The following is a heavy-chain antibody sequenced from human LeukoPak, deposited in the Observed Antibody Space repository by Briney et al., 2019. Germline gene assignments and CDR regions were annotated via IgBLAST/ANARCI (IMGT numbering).Heavy chain of an antibody. CDR1: GFIFSSYA. D-gene: IGHD1-26*01. Sequence: PGGSLRLSCAASGFIFSSYAMHWARQAPGKGLEWVAVISYDGSNKYYADSVKGRFTISRDNSKNTLYLQMNSLRAADTAVYYCARDRYSGSYFPSGPFDYWGQGTLVTVST. J-gene: IGHJ4*02. CDR3: ARDRYSGSYFPSGPFDY. CDR2: ISYDGSNK. V-gene: IGHV3-30*04.